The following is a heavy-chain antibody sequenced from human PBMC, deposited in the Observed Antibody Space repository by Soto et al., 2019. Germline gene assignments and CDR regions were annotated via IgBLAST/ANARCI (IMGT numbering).Heavy chain of an antibody. CDR2: MQPSTGRT. CDR1: GYSFTSLD. CDR3: ARGVSAGVDY. V-gene: IGHV1-8*01. D-gene: IGHD1-26*01. Sequence: ASVNVSCKASGYSFTSLDINWVRQTAGQGLEWMGWMQPSTGRTGYAQKFQGRVTMTRDTSINTAYMELTTLTSDDTAFYYCARGVSAGVDYWGQGTLVTVSS. J-gene: IGHJ4*02.